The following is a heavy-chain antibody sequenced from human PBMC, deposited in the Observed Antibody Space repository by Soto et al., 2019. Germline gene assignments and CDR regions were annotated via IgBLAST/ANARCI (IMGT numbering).Heavy chain of an antibody. D-gene: IGHD6-13*01. J-gene: IGHJ3*02. Sequence: QVQLVESGGGVVQPGRSLRLSCAASGFTFSSYGMHWVRQAPGKGLEWVAVIWYDGSNKYYADSVKGRFTISRDNSKNTLYLQMNSLRAEDTAVYYCARDRGRRGAAAVLQFDIWGQGTMVTVSS. CDR3: ARDRGRRGAAAVLQFDI. CDR2: IWYDGSNK. CDR1: GFTFSSYG. V-gene: IGHV3-33*01.